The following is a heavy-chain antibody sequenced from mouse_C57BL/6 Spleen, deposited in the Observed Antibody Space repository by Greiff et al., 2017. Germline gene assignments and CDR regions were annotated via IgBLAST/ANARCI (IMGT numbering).Heavy chain of an antibody. CDR3: ARKEGDDGYYDWYFDV. V-gene: IGHV1-55*01. Sequence: QVQLQQPGAELVKPGASVKMSCKASGYTFTSYWITWVKQRPGQGLEWIGDIYPGSGSTNYNEKFKSKATLTVDTSSSTAYMQLSSLTSEDSAVYYCARKEGDDGYYDWYFDVWGTGTTVTVSS. J-gene: IGHJ1*03. D-gene: IGHD2-3*01. CDR1: GYTFTSYW. CDR2: IYPGSGST.